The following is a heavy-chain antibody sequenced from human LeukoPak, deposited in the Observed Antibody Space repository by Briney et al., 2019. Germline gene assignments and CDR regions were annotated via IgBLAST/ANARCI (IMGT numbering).Heavy chain of an antibody. CDR1: GFTFSSHW. D-gene: IGHD1-26*01. CDR3: ARVWWDSSYWYFDH. V-gene: IGHV3-7*05. Sequence: GGSLRLSCTVGGFTFSSHWMSWVRQATGKALECVANKKQDGSEKYYVDSVKGRFTISRDNAKNSLYLKVSSLRDEDTAVYYCARVWWDSSYWYFDHWGRGTLVTVSS. CDR2: KKQDGSEK. J-gene: IGHJ2*01.